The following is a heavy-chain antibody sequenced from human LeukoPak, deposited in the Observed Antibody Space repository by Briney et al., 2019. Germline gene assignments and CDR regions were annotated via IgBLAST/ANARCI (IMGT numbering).Heavy chain of an antibody. CDR2: IYYSGST. CDR3: ARDAPAAGLYGMDV. CDR1: GGSISSYY. J-gene: IGHJ6*02. V-gene: IGHV4-59*01. Sequence: SETLSLTCTVSGGSISSYYWSWIRQPPGKGLEWIGYIYYSGSTNYNPSLKSRVTISVDTSKNQFSLKLSSVTAADTAVYYCARDAPAAGLYGMDVWGQGTTVTVSS. D-gene: IGHD6-13*01.